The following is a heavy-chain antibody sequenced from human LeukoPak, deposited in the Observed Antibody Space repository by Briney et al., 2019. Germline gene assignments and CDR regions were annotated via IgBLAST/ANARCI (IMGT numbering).Heavy chain of an antibody. CDR1: GYTFTGYY. J-gene: IGHJ5*02. V-gene: IGHV1-2*02. Sequence: ASVKVSCKASGYTFTGYYMHWVRQAPGQGLEWMGWINPNSGGTNYAQKFQGRVTMTRDTSISTACMELSRLRSDDTAVYYCAREDSSWYKSWFDPWGQGTLVTVSS. D-gene: IGHD6-13*01. CDR2: INPNSGGT. CDR3: AREDSSWYKSWFDP.